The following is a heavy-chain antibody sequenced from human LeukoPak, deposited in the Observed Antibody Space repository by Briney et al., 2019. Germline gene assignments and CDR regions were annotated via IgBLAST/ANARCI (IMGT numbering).Heavy chain of an antibody. V-gene: IGHV4-59*06. Sequence: SETLSLTCTVSGGSISSYYWSWIRQHPGKGLEWIGYIYYSGSTYYNPSLKSRVTISVDTSKNQFSLKLSSVTAADTAVYYCARGPWTSGYSSSWYGYYFDYWGQGTLVTVSS. D-gene: IGHD6-13*01. CDR2: IYYSGST. J-gene: IGHJ4*02. CDR3: ARGPWTSGYSSSWYGYYFDY. CDR1: GGSISSYY.